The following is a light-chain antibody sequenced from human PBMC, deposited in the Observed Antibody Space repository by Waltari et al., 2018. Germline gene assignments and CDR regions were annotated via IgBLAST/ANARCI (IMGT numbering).Light chain of an antibody. CDR1: QSISSW. CDR3: QQYQSYSYT. J-gene: IGKJ2*01. Sequence: DIQLTQSPSTLSASVGDRVTLTCRASQSISSWLAWYQQKPGKAPKLLIYKASNLQSGVPSRSSGSGSGTEFTLTISSLQPDDFATYYCQQYQSYSYTFGQGTKLDI. CDR2: KAS. V-gene: IGKV1-5*03.